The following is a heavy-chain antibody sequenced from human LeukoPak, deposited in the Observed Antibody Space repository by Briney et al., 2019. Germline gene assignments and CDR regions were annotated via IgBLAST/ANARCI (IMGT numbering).Heavy chain of an antibody. J-gene: IGHJ4*02. CDR3: VSFYETY. Sequence: GGSLRLSCAASGNYWMHWVRQVPGKGLVWVSHINSDGSWTSYADSVKGRFTISKDNAKNTVYLRMNSLRAEDTAVYYCVSFYETYWGRGTLVTVSS. CDR2: INSDGSWT. CDR1: GNYW. V-gene: IGHV3-74*01. D-gene: IGHD2/OR15-2a*01.